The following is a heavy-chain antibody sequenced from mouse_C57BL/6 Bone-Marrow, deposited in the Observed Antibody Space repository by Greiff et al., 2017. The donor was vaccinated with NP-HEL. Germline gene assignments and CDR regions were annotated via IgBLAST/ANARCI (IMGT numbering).Heavy chain of an antibody. CDR1: GYTFTSYG. V-gene: IGHV1-81*01. J-gene: IGHJ4*01. D-gene: IGHD1-1*01. CDR3: ANYITTVGYYAMDY. Sequence: VKLQESGAELARPGASVKLSCKASGYTFTSYGISWVKQRTGQGLEWIGEIYPRSGNTYYNEKFKGKATLTADKSSSTAYMELRSLTSEDSAVYFCANYITTVGYYAMDYWGQGTSVTVSS. CDR2: IYPRSGNT.